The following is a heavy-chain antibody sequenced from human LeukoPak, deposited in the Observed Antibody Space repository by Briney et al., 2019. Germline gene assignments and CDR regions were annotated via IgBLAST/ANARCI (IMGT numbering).Heavy chain of an antibody. V-gene: IGHV3-23*01. CDR3: AKGATSGWLLYWFDP. CDR1: GLTSSTYATSYA. Sequence: GGSLRLSXAVSGLTSSTYATSYAMTWVRQAPGKGLEWVSGISGSGGSTYYAESVKGRFTISRDNFKNTLYLQMNSLRDDDTAIYYCAKGATSGWLLYWFDPWGQGTLVTVSS. CDR2: ISGSGGST. J-gene: IGHJ5*02. D-gene: IGHD6-19*01.